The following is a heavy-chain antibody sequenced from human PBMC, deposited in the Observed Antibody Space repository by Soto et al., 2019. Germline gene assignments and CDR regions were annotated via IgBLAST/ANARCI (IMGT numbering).Heavy chain of an antibody. V-gene: IGHV3-23*01. CDR1: GFTFSSYA. Sequence: EVQLLESGGGLVQPGGSLRLSCAASGFTFSSYAMSWVRQAPGKGLEWVSAISGSGGSTYYADSVKGRFTISRDNSKNTLYLQMNSLRAEDTAVYYCAKVLPGTGREWELLHYRGQGTLVTVSS. D-gene: IGHD1-26*01. J-gene: IGHJ4*02. CDR2: ISGSGGST. CDR3: AKVLPGTGREWELLHY.